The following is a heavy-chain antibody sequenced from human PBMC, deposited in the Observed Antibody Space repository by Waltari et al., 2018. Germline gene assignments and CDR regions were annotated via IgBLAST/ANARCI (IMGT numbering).Heavy chain of an antibody. Sequence: EVQLLESGGGLVQPGGSLRLSCAASGFTFSSYAMRWVRQAPGKGLEWVLAISGSGGSTYYADSVKGRFTISRDNSKNTLYLQMNSLRAEDTAVYYCAKGSGSSGSFDYWGQGTLVTVSS. CDR3: AKGSGSSGSFDY. D-gene: IGHD6-19*01. J-gene: IGHJ4*02. V-gene: IGHV3-23*01. CDR2: ISGSGGST. CDR1: GFTFSSYA.